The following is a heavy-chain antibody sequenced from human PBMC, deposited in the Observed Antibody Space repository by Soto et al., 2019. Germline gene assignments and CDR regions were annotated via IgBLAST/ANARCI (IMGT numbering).Heavy chain of an antibody. Sequence: QVQLVQSGAEVKKPGASVKVSCKASGYTFTSYYMHWVRQAPGQGLEWMGIINPSGGSTSYAQNFQGRVTMTRDTSTSTVYMELSSLRSEDTAVYYCARDPGDYGDEGAFDIWGQGTMVTVSS. V-gene: IGHV1-46*03. CDR1: GYTFTSYY. CDR3: ARDPGDYGDEGAFDI. CDR2: INPSGGST. J-gene: IGHJ3*02. D-gene: IGHD4-17*01.